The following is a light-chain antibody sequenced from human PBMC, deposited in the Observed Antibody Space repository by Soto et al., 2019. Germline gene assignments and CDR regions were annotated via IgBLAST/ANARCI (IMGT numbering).Light chain of an antibody. Sequence: EIVMTQSPATLSVSPGERATLSCRASQSVRSNLAWYQQKPGQAPRLLIYGAYTRATDIPARFSGTGSGTEFTLTISSLQSEDFAIYYCQQYNNWPAITFGQGTRLEI. J-gene: IGKJ5*01. CDR1: QSVRSN. CDR3: QQYNNWPAIT. CDR2: GAY. V-gene: IGKV3-15*01.